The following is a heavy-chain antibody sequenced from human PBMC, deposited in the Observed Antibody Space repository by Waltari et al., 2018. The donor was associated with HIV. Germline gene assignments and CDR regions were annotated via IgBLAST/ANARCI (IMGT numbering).Heavy chain of an antibody. CDR1: GGSFSNNF. CDR2: INQSGNT. CDR3: ARVFGGGHFDS. Sequence: QVQLQQWGAGLLKPSETLSLTCAVYGGSFSNNFWCWIRHLPGKGLEWIGEINQSGNTRYNPSLKSRVITSVDTSKKQFSLKLRFVTAADTAMYYCARVFGGGHFDSWGQGTLLIVSS. D-gene: IGHD3-10*01. J-gene: IGHJ4*02. V-gene: IGHV4-34*02.